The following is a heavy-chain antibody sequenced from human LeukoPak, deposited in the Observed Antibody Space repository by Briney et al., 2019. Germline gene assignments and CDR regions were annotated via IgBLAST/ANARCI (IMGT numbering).Heavy chain of an antibody. D-gene: IGHD6-19*01. CDR3: AKTGPRDSSGWYPRGLYDY. V-gene: IGHV3-23*01. J-gene: IGHJ4*02. CDR2: ISGSGGST. Sequence: GGSLRLSCAASGFTFSSYAMSWVRQAPGKGLECVSAISGSGGSTYYADSVKGLFTISRDNSKNTLYLQMNSLRAEDTAVYYCAKTGPRDSSGWYPRGLYDYWGQGTLVTVSS. CDR1: GFTFSSYA.